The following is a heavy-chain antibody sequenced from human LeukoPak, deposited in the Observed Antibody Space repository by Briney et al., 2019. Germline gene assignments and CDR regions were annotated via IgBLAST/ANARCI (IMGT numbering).Heavy chain of an antibody. CDR2: ISGSGGST. D-gene: IGHD5-12*01. J-gene: IGHJ3*02. CDR3: AKDREKGFHIGASDI. V-gene: IGHV3-23*01. CDR1: GFTFSSYA. Sequence: PGGPLRLSCAASGFTFSSYAMSWVRQAPGKGLEWVSAISGSGGSTYYADSVKGRFTISRDNSKNTLYLQMNSLRAEDTAVYYCAKDREKGFHIGASDIWGQGTMVTVSS.